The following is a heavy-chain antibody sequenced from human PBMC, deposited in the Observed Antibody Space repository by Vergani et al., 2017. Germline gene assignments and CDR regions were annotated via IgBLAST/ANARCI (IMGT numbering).Heavy chain of an antibody. J-gene: IGHJ4*02. Sequence: QVQLQQWGAGLLKPSETLSLTCAVYGGSFSGYYWSWIRQPPGKGLEWIGEINHSGSTNYNPSLKSRVTISVDTSKNQFSLQLSSVTAADTAVYYCARGRLRVGYCRGGSCPPAFDYWGQGTLVTVSS. V-gene: IGHV4-34*01. CDR2: INHSGST. CDR1: GGSFSGYY. D-gene: IGHD2-15*01. CDR3: ARGRLRVGYCRGGSCPPAFDY.